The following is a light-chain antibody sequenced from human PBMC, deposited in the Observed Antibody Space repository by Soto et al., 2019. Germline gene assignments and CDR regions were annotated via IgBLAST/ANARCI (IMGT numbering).Light chain of an antibody. Sequence: QSVLTQPPSVSAAPGQKVTISCSGSTSNIGNNYVSWYQHLPGTAPKLLIYDNNERPSGIPDRFSASKSGTSATLGITGLQTGDEADYYCETWDSSLSAAVFGGGTKLTVL. J-gene: IGLJ2*01. CDR2: DNN. CDR3: ETWDSSLSAAV. V-gene: IGLV1-51*01. CDR1: TSNIGNNY.